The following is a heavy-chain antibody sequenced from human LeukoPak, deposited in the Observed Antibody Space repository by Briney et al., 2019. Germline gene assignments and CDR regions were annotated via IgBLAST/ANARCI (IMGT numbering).Heavy chain of an antibody. CDR3: ARERGAGLSSSWVDY. J-gene: IGHJ4*02. D-gene: IGHD6-13*01. V-gene: IGHV3-74*01. Sequence: GGSLRLSCAASGFTFSGDWMHWVRQAPGKGLVWVSHVSSAGYTTRYADSVKGRFTISRDNAKNTLYLQMNSLRAEDTAVYYCARERGAGLSSSWVDYWGQGTLVTVSS. CDR1: GFTFSGDW. CDR2: VSSAGYTT.